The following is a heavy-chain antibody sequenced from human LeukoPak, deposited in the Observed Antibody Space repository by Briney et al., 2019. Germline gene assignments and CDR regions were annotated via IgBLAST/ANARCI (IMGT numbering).Heavy chain of an antibody. CDR2: IKQDESEK. CDR3: ARDIAAAGPTIGGY. D-gene: IGHD6-13*01. J-gene: IGHJ4*02. CDR1: GFTFSSYW. V-gene: IGHV3-7*01. Sequence: HPGGSLRLSRVASGFTFSSYWMSWVRQAPGKGLEWVANIKQDESEKYYVDSVKGRFTISRDNAKNSLYLQMNSLRAEDTAVYYCARDIAAAGPTIGGYWGQGTLVTVSS.